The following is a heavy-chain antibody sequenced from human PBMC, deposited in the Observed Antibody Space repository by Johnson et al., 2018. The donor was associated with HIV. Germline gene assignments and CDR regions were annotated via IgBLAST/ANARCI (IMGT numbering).Heavy chain of an antibody. CDR3: ARVSIWSGYPDAFDI. CDR2: ISWNSGSV. Sequence: VQLVESGGGLVQPGRSLRLACAASGFTFHEYAMHWVRQTPGKGLEWVSGISWNSGSVGYADSVKGRLTISRDNSKNTLYLQMNSLRAEDTAVYYCARVSIWSGYPDAFDIWGQGTMVTVSS. V-gene: IGHV3-9*01. D-gene: IGHD3-3*01. CDR1: GFTFHEYA. J-gene: IGHJ3*02.